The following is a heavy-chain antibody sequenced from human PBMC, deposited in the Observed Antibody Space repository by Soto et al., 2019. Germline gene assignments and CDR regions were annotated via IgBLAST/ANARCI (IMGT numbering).Heavy chain of an antibody. CDR3: ARDIGITIFGVVARAPGDAFDI. Sequence: SETLSLTCTVSGGSISSYYWSWIRQPPGKGLEWIGYIYYSGSTNYNPSLKSRVTISVDTSKNQFSLKLSSVTAADTAVYYCARDIGITIFGVVARAPGDAFDIWGQGTMVTVSS. J-gene: IGHJ3*02. D-gene: IGHD3-3*01. CDR1: GGSISSYY. CDR2: IYYSGST. V-gene: IGHV4-59*01.